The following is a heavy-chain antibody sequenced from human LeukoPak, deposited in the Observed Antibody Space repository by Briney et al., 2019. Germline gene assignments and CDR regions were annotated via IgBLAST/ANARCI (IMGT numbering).Heavy chain of an antibody. Sequence: PGGSLRLSCAASGFTFSSYGMHWVRQAPGKGLEWVAFIRYDGSNKYYADSVKGRFTISRDNSKNTLYLQMNSLRAEDTAVYYCAKSHLLGAAAGGPDYWGQGTLVTVSS. D-gene: IGHD6-13*01. V-gene: IGHV3-30*02. CDR2: IRYDGSNK. CDR3: AKSHLLGAAAGGPDY. CDR1: GFTFSSYG. J-gene: IGHJ4*02.